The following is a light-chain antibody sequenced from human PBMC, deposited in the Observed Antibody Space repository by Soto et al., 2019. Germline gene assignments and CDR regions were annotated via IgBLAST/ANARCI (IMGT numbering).Light chain of an antibody. V-gene: IGKV1-5*01. Sequence: DLQMTQSPSTLSASVGDRVTITCRASQSISSWLAWYQQKPGKAPKFLIYAASSLDSGVPSRFSGSGSGTEFTLTISSLQPDDFAIYYCQQYNRYPYTFGQGTKLEIK. CDR3: QQYNRYPYT. J-gene: IGKJ2*01. CDR1: QSISSW. CDR2: AAS.